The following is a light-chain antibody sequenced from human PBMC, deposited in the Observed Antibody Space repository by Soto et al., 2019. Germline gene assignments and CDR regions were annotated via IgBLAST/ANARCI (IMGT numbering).Light chain of an antibody. V-gene: IGKV3-15*01. CDR1: QSVSSN. Sequence: EIVMTQSPATLSVSPGDRATLSCRASQSVSSNLAWYQQKPGQAPRLLIYGASTRATGIPARFSGSGSGTEFTLPISSLQSEDVAVYYCQQYNNWPPRTFGQGTKVEIK. CDR3: QQYNNWPPRT. CDR2: GAS. J-gene: IGKJ1*01.